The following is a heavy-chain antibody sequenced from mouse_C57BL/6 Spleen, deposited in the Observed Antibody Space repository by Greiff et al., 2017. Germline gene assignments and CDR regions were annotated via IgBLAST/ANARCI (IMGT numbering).Heavy chain of an antibody. J-gene: IGHJ4*01. CDR2: IDPETGGT. CDR1: GYTFTDYE. Sequence: VQLRQSGAELVRPGASVTLSCKASGYTFTDYEMHWVKQTPVHGLEWIGAIDPETGGTAYNQKFKGKAILTADKSSSTAYMELRSLTSEDSAVYYCTVLTTVVARDAMDYWGQGTSVTVSS. V-gene: IGHV1-15*01. D-gene: IGHD1-1*01. CDR3: TVLTTVVARDAMDY.